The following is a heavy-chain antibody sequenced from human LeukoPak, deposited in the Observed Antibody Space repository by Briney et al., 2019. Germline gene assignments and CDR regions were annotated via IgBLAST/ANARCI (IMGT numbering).Heavy chain of an antibody. D-gene: IGHD3-22*01. CDR2: INPNSGGT. Sequence: ASVKVSCKASGYTFTGYYMHWVRQAPGQGLEWMGWINPNSGGTNYAQKFQGRVTMTRDTSISTAYMELSRLRSDDTAVYYCARDSPYYYDSSGHPPIDYWGQGTLVTVSS. J-gene: IGHJ4*02. V-gene: IGHV1-2*02. CDR1: GYTFTGYY. CDR3: ARDSPYYYDSSGHPPIDY.